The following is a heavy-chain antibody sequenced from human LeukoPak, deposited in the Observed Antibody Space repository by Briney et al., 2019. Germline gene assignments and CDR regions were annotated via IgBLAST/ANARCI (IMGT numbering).Heavy chain of an antibody. J-gene: IGHJ4*02. CDR2: IKQDGSEK. CDR1: GFTFSSYW. D-gene: IGHD3-10*01. V-gene: IGHV3-7*01. Sequence: GGSLRLSCAASGFTFSSYWMSWVRQAPGKGLEWVANIKQDGSEKYYVDSVKGRFTISRDNAKNSLYLQMNGLRAEDTAVYYCARDQLLWFGTFDYWGQGTLVTVSS. CDR3: ARDQLLWFGTFDY.